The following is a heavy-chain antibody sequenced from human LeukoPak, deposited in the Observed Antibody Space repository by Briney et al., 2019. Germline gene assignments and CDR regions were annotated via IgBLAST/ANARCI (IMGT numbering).Heavy chain of an antibody. CDR2: ISVSGNT. CDR1: GFTLSSYA. V-gene: IGHV3-23*01. CDR3: AKAPVTTCSGAYCYPFDY. D-gene: IGHD2-15*01. Sequence: GGSLRLSCEAPGFTLSSYAMSWVRQGPGKGLDWFSPISVSGNTYHADSVKGRFTISRDSSKNTLYLQMNSLRAGDAAVYYCAKAPVTTCSGAYCYPFDYWSQGTLVTVSS. J-gene: IGHJ4*02.